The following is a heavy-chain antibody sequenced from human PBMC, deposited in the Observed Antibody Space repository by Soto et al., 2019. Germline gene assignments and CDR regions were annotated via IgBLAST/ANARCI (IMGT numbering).Heavy chain of an antibody. V-gene: IGHV3-7*04. CDR3: ARDSIPDQPSHEDY. D-gene: IGHD2-21*01. Sequence: GGSLRLSCAASGFTFSSYWMSWVRQAPGKGLEWVANIKQDGSEKYYVDSVKGRFTISRDNAKNSLYLQMNSLRAEDTAVYYCARDSIPDQPSHEDYWGQGTLVTVSS. CDR1: GFTFSSYW. J-gene: IGHJ4*02. CDR2: IKQDGSEK.